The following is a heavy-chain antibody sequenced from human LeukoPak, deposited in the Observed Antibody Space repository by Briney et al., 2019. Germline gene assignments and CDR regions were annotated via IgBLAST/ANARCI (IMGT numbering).Heavy chain of an antibody. D-gene: IGHD2-8*02. Sequence: GGSLRLSCSASGFTFSSYGMHWVRQAPGKGLEGVAVIWYDGSNKYYAGSVAGRFTISRDNSKTRLYLQMTRLRAEDTAVYYCARDGVLGVANFYGMDVWGQGTTVTVSS. CDR3: ARDGVLGVANFYGMDV. CDR2: IWYDGSNK. V-gene: IGHV3-33*01. J-gene: IGHJ6*02. CDR1: GFTFSSYG.